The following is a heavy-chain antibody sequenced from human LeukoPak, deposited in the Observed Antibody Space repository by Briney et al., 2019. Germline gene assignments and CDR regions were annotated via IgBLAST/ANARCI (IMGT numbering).Heavy chain of an antibody. J-gene: IGHJ6*02. CDR1: GGSFSGYY. V-gene: IGHV4-34*01. CDR2: INHSGST. D-gene: IGHD3-3*01. CDR3: ARVTHYDFWSGYYSPHYYYGMDV. Sequence: PSETLSLTCAVYGGSFSGYYWSWIRQPPGKGLEWIGEINHSGSTNYNPSLKSRVTIPVDTSKNQFSLKLSSVTAADTAVYYCARVTHYDFWSGYYSPHYYYGMDVWGQGTTVTVSS.